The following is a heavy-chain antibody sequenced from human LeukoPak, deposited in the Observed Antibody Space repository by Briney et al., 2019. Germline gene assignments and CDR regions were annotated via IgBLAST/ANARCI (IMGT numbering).Heavy chain of an antibody. CDR3: ARGRDFWSGYTTQHGDYYMDV. CDR2: INHSGST. V-gene: IGHV4-34*01. Sequence: SETLSLTCAVYGGSFSGYYWSWIRQPPGKGLEWIGEINHSGSTNYNPSLKSRVTISVDTSKNQFSLKLSSVTAADTAVYYCARGRDFWSGYTTQHGDYYMDVWGKGTTVAVSS. CDR1: GGSFSGYY. J-gene: IGHJ6*03. D-gene: IGHD3-3*01.